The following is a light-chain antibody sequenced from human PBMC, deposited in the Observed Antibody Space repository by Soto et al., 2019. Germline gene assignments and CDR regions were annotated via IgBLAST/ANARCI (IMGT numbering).Light chain of an antibody. Sequence: EVVMTQSPATLSVFPGERGTLSCRASQSVSSRLAWYQQKLGQAPRLLIYSAFTRATGIPARFSGSGSGTEFTLTISSLESEVFAVYYCQQYIHGYTFGQGTKLEIK. V-gene: IGKV3-15*01. J-gene: IGKJ2*01. CDR2: SAF. CDR1: QSVSSR. CDR3: QQYIHGYT.